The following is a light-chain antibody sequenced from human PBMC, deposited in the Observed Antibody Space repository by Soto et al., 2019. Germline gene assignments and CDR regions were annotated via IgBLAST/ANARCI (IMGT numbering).Light chain of an antibody. CDR1: QSITNN. CDR3: QHYNNWPPWA. V-gene: IGKV3-15*01. CDR2: GAS. Sequence: EIVMTQSPASLSVSPGGRATLSCRASQSITNNLAWYQQKPGQAPSLLIYGASPRATGIPARFSGSGSETEFTLTIRSLQSEDSAVYYCQHYNNWPPWAFGQGTKVEI. J-gene: IGKJ1*01.